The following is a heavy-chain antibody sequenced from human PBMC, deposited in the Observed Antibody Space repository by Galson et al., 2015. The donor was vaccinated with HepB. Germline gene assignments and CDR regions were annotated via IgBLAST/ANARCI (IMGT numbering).Heavy chain of an antibody. CDR2: IYYSGST. Sequence: TLSLTCTVSGRSISSSYWNWIRQPPGTGLEWIGYIYYSGSTNYNPSLKSRVTISIDTSKNQFSLRLSSVTAADTAVYYCAGPCRARLHHWVQGILVTVSS. CDR3: AGPCRARLHH. J-gene: IGHJ4*02. V-gene: IGHV4-59*08. D-gene: IGHD6-6*01. CDR1: GRSISSSY.